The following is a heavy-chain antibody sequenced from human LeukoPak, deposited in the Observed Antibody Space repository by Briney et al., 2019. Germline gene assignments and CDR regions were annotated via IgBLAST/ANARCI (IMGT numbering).Heavy chain of an antibody. D-gene: IGHD1-26*01. CDR2: IYYTGAT. J-gene: IGHJ2*01. Sequence: SETLSLTCTVSGGSISSYYWSWIRQPPGKGLEWIGYIYYTGATNYTPSLKSRVTISLDTSKNQFSLKLSSVTAADTAVYYCASLRGIVGAAVNWYFDLWGRGTLVTVSS. CDR3: ASLRGIVGAAVNWYFDL. CDR1: GGSISSYY. V-gene: IGHV4-59*12.